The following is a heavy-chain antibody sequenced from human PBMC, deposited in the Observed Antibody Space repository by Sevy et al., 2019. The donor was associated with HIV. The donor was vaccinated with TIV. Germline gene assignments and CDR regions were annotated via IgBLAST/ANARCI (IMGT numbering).Heavy chain of an antibody. D-gene: IGHD3-16*01. V-gene: IGHV3-7*01. CDR2: IKQDGSEK. CDR3: ARDGVMGSY. J-gene: IGHJ4*02. CDR1: GFTFSSYW. Sequence: GGSLRLSCAASGFTFSSYWMSWVRQAPGKGLEWVANIKQDGSEKNYVDSVKGRFTISRDNAKNSLYLQMNSVRADDTAVYYCARDGVMGSYWGQGTLVTVSS.